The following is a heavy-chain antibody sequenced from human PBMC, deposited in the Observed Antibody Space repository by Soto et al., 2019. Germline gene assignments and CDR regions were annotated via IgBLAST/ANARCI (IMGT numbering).Heavy chain of an antibody. CDR3: AADYGSGSYGFGY. J-gene: IGHJ4*02. CDR2: ISYDGSNK. V-gene: IGHV3-30*03. CDR1: GFTFSSYG. Sequence: GGSLRLSCAASGFTFSSYGMHWVRQAPGKGLEWVAVISYDGSNKYYADSVKGRFTISRDNSKNTLYLQMNSLRPEDTAVYYCAADYGSGSYGFGYWGQGTLVTVSS. D-gene: IGHD3-10*01.